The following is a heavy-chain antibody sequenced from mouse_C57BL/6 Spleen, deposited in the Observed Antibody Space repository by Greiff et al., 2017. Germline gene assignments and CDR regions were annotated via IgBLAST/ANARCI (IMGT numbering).Heavy chain of an antibody. V-gene: IGHV1-22*01. CDR2: INPNNGGT. Sequence: VVKPGASVKMSCKASGYTFTDYNMHWVKQSHGKSLEWIGYINPNNGGTSYNQKFKGKATLTVNKSSSTAYMELRSLTSEDSAVYYCARTPTDGYFAYWGQGTLVTVSA. CDR3: ARTPTDGYFAY. CDR1: GYTFTDYN. D-gene: IGHD2-3*01. J-gene: IGHJ3*01.